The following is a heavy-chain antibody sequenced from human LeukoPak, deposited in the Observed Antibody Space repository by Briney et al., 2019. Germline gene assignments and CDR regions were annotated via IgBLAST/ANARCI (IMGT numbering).Heavy chain of an antibody. Sequence: GRSLRLSCAASGFTFDNYAMHWVRQAQGKGLEWVSGISWNSSTIAYADSVKGRFTISRDNAKNSLYLEMSSLRVEDTAFYYCSKRRCRQLEGTVDYWGQGTLVTVSS. CDR1: GFTFDNYA. J-gene: IGHJ4*02. V-gene: IGHV3-9*01. CDR2: ISWNSSTI. D-gene: IGHD6-6*01. CDR3: SKRRCRQLEGTVDY.